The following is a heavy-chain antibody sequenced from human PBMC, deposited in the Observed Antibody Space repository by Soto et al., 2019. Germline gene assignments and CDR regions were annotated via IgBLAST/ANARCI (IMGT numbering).Heavy chain of an antibody. CDR3: ARGTYDIVTGYYSYYFDY. D-gene: IGHD3-9*01. CDR1: GGSISSGGYY. J-gene: IGHJ4*02. V-gene: IGHV4-31*03. CDR2: IYYSGST. Sequence: QVQLQESGPGLVKPSQTLSLTCTVSGGSISSGGYYWSWIRQHPGKGLEWIGYIYYSGSTYYNPSLKSRVTISVDTSKNQFSLKLSSVTAADTAVYYCARGTYDIVTGYYSYYFDYWGQGTLVTVSS.